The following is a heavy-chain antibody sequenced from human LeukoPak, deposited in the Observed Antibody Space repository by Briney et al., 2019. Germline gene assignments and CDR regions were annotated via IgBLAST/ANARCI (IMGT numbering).Heavy chain of an antibody. CDR2: IYSGGST. D-gene: IGHD6-19*01. J-gene: IGHJ4*02. V-gene: IGHV3-66*01. Sequence: GGSLRLSCAASGFTVSSNYMSWVRQAPGKGLEWVSVIYSGGSTYYADSVKGRFTISRDNSKNTLYLQMNSLRAEDTAVYYCARVQEQWLVKGFDYWGQGTLVTVSS. CDR1: GFTVSSNY. CDR3: ARVQEQWLVKGFDY.